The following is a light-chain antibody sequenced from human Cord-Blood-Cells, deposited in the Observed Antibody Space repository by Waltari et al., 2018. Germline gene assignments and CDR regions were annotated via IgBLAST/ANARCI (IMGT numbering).Light chain of an antibody. J-gene: IGLJ2*01. CDR3: QAWDSSVV. CDR2: QDS. Sequence: SYALTQPPSVSVSPGQTDSITCSADKLGVTYACWYQQKPGQSPVLVIYQDSKRPSGIPERFSGSNSGNTATLTISGTQAIDEADYYCQAWDSSVVFGGGTKLTVL. V-gene: IGLV3-1*01. CDR1: KLGVTY.